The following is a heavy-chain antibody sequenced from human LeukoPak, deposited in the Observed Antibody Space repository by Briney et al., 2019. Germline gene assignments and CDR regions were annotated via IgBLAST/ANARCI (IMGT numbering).Heavy chain of an antibody. D-gene: IGHD5-12*01. V-gene: IGHV3-74*01. J-gene: IGHJ4*02. Sequence: TGGSLRLSCATSGFTFSSYWMHWVRQAPGKGLVWVSRINGDGSSTSYADSVKGRFTISRDNAKNTLYLQMNSLRAEDTAVYYCARRGATIGDYWGQGTLVTVSS. CDR2: INGDGSST. CDR3: ARRGATIGDY. CDR1: GFTFSSYW.